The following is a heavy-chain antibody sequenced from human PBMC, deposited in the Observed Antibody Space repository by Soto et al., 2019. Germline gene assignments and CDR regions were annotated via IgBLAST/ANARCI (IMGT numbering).Heavy chain of an antibody. CDR1: GGSFSGYY. J-gene: IGHJ6*02. D-gene: IGHD3-9*01. Sequence: QMQLQQWGAGLLKASETLSLTCSVSGGSFSGYYLAWIRQPPGKGLEWIGEINHAGSTKYHPSLKSRVVLSVDLSNTHFSLRLRSVTAADTAVYFCARQSGLAYRYGMDIWGQGTTVTVSS. CDR3: ARQSGLAYRYGMDI. V-gene: IGHV4-34*02. CDR2: INHAGST.